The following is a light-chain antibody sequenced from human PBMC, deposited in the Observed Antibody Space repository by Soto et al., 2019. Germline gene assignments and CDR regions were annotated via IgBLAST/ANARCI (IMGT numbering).Light chain of an antibody. CDR3: AAWDDSLKGNV. CDR1: SSNIGNNA. CDR2: YDD. J-gene: IGLJ1*01. Sequence: QLVLTQPPSVSEAPRQRVTISCSGSSSNIGNNAVNWYQQLPGKAPKLLIYYDDLLPSGVSDRFSGSKSGTSASLAISGLQSEDEADYYCAAWDDSLKGNVFGTGTKVTVL. V-gene: IGLV1-36*01.